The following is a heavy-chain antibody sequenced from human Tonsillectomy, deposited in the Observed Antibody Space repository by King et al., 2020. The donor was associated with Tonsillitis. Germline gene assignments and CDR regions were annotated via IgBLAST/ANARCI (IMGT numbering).Heavy chain of an antibody. Sequence: VQLVESGGGLVQPGGSLRLSCAASGFTFSSYAMSWVRQAPGKGLEWVSSISASGGSKYYADSVKGRFTISRDNSKNTLYLQMNSLRAEDTAVYYCAKDFGGIAVTTLDYWGQGTLVTVSS. J-gene: IGHJ4*02. D-gene: IGHD6-19*01. CDR1: GFTFSSYA. CDR2: ISASGGSK. CDR3: AKDFGGIAVTTLDY. V-gene: IGHV3-23*04.